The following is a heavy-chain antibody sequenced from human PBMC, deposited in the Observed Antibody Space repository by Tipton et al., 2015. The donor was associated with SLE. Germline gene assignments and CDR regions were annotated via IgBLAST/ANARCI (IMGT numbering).Heavy chain of an antibody. CDR2: VSYTGSV. D-gene: IGHD4-17*01. CDR3: ARVGTTGLLGYFDL. J-gene: IGHJ2*01. Sequence: TLSLTCTVSGGSISSHYWNWIRQPPGKGLEWVGYVSYTGSVKYNPSLKSRVTVSIDTSKNQFSLKLSSVTAADTAVYYCARVGTTGLLGYFDLWGRGTLVTVSS. CDR1: GGSISSHY. V-gene: IGHV4-59*11.